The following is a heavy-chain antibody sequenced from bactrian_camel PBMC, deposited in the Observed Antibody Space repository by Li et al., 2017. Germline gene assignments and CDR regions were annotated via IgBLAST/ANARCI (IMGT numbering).Heavy chain of an antibody. Sequence: HVQLVESGGGSVQAGGSLRLSCTHSGYISSRHCMGWFRQAPGKEREEVAHIDSDDNATYKDYVKGRFTISRDDSKNTVYLQMNNLKPEDNATYYCAADGPRSTARCAGIITYTPRYVGQGTQVTVS. CDR2: IDSDDNA. CDR1: GYISSRHC. J-gene: IGHJ4*01. V-gene: IGHV3S53*01. D-gene: IGHD3*01.